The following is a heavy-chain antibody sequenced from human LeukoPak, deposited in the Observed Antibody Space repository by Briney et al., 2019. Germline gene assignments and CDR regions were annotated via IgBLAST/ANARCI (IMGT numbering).Heavy chain of an antibody. V-gene: IGHV5-51*01. D-gene: IGHD1-26*01. CDR3: ARLPGSLSGEVFDS. Sequence: GESLKISCKGSGYSSSDYWIGWVRQMPGKGLEWMGIIYPGDSDTTYSPSFQGQVTISTDKSISTASLQWSSLKASDTAMYYCARLPGSLSGEVFDSWGQGTLVTVSS. CDR1: GYSSSDYW. CDR2: IYPGDSDT. J-gene: IGHJ4*02.